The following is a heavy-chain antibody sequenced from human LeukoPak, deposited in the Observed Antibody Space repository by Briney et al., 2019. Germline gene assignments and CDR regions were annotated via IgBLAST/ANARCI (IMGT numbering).Heavy chain of an antibody. Sequence: PGGSLRLSCTASGFTVSSNYMSWVRQAPGKGLEWVSVIYSGGSTYYADSVKGRFTISGDNSKNTLYLQMNSLRAEDTAVYYCARGPSGYSSGPPYFDYWGQGTLVTVSS. CDR2: IYSGGST. J-gene: IGHJ4*02. D-gene: IGHD6-19*01. CDR1: GFTVSSNY. CDR3: ARGPSGYSSGPPYFDY. V-gene: IGHV3-53*01.